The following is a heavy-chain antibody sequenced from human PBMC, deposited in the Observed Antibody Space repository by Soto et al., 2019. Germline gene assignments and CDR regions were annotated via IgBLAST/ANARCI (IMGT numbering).Heavy chain of an antibody. CDR3: ARSGPGGYIDY. D-gene: IGHD3-22*01. Sequence: SQTLSLTCXISGDSVSSKNAAWHWIRQSPSRGPEWLGRTYYRSKWHSGYAVSVRSRITISPDTSKNRFSLQLNSVTPDDTAVYYCARSGPGGYIDYWGRGTLVTVSS. V-gene: IGHV6-1*01. J-gene: IGHJ4*02. CDR2: TYYRSKWHS. CDR1: GDSVSSKNAA.